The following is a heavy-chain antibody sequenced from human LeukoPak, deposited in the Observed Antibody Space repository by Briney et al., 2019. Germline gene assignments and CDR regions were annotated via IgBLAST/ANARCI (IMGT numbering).Heavy chain of an antibody. CDR1: GGSISSYY. J-gene: IGHJ4*02. D-gene: IGHD3-22*01. CDR2: IYYSGRT. Sequence: SETLSLTCTVSGGSISSYYWSWIRQPPGKELEWIGYIYYSGRTYYNPSLKSRVTISVDTSKNQFSLSLSSVTAADTAVYYCAGTIPDSSGYYYSDYWGQGTLVTVSS. V-gene: IGHV4-59*08. CDR3: AGTIPDSSGYYYSDY.